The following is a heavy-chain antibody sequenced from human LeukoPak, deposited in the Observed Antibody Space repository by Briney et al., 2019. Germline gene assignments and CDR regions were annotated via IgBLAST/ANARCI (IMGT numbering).Heavy chain of an antibody. CDR3: ARAKAMAFPALDY. Sequence: SETLSLTCTVSGGSIRSYYWNWIRQPPGKGLEWIGYIYDSGSTNYNPSLKSRVTISVDMSKNQFSLKVSSVTAADTAVYYCARAKAMAFPALDYWGQGTMVTVSS. CDR2: IYDSGST. CDR1: GGSIRSYY. V-gene: IGHV4-59*01. J-gene: IGHJ4*02. D-gene: IGHD5-18*01.